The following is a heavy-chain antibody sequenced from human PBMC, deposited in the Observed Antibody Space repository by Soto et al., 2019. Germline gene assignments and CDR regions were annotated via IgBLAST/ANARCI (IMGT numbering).Heavy chain of an antibody. CDR3: ARGLRIAAAGYLGFDY. CDR1: GGSISSYY. V-gene: IGHV4-59*08. J-gene: IGHJ4*02. D-gene: IGHD6-13*01. CDR2: IYYSGST. Sequence: SETLSLTCTLSGGSISSYYWSWIRQPPGKGLEWIGYIYYSGSTNYNPSLKSRVTISVDTSKNQFSLKLSSVTAADTAVYYCARGLRIAAAGYLGFDYWGQGTLVTVSS.